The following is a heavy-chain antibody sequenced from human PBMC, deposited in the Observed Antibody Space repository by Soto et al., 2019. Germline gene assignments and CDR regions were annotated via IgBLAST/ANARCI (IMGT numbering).Heavy chain of an antibody. CDR2: INPSGGST. J-gene: IGHJ4*02. CDR1: GYTFTSYY. Sequence: QVQLVQSGAEVKKPGASVKVSCKASGYTFTSYYMHWVRQAPGQGLEWMGIINPSGGSTSYAQKFPGRVTMTRDTATSTVYMELSSLRAEDTAVYYCARGGYYDSSGYYKKLDYWGQGTLVTVSS. V-gene: IGHV1-46*01. CDR3: ARGGYYDSSGYYKKLDY. D-gene: IGHD3-22*01.